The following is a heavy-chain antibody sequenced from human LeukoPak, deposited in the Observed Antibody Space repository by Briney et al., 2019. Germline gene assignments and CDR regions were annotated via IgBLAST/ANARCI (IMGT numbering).Heavy chain of an antibody. V-gene: IGHV1-2*02. CDR1: GYTFTGYY. CDR3: ARDAGTGDWYYFDY. Sequence: ASVKVSCKASGYTFTGYYMHWVRQAPGQGLEWMGWINPNSGGTNYAQKFQGRVTMTRETSISTAYVELSRLRSDDTAVYYCARDAGTGDWYYFDYWGQGTLVTVSS. D-gene: IGHD7-27*01. J-gene: IGHJ4*02. CDR2: INPNSGGT.